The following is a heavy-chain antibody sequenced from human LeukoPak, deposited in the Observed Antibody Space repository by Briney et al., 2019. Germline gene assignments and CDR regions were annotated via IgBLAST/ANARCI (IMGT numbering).Heavy chain of an antibody. CDR3: ARDSYEVGATFDY. V-gene: IGHV3-74*01. D-gene: IGHD1-26*01. Sequence: GGSLTLSCAASGFTFTRYWMHWVRQVPGKGLVWISRINIDGTTTNYADSVKGRFTVSRDNAKNTMYLQVNSLRVEDTAVYYCARDSYEVGATFDYWGQGTLVTVSS. CDR2: INIDGTTT. CDR1: GFTFTRYW. J-gene: IGHJ4*02.